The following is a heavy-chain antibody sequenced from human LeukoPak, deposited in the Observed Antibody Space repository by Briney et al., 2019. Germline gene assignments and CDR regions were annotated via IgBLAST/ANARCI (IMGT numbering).Heavy chain of an antibody. Sequence: GASVKVSCKASGYTFTGYYMHWVRQAPGQGLEWMGWVNPNSGGTNYAQKFQGRVTMTRDTSISTAYMELSRLRSDDTAVYYCARDGHYYDSGGYPLGYFQHWGQGTLVTVSS. CDR3: ARDGHYYDSGGYPLGYFQH. V-gene: IGHV1-2*02. CDR1: GYTFTGYY. D-gene: IGHD3-22*01. J-gene: IGHJ1*01. CDR2: VNPNSGGT.